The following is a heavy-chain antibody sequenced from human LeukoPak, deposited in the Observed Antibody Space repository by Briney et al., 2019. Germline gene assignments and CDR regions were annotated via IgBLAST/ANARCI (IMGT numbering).Heavy chain of an antibody. V-gene: IGHV1-18*01. Sequence: ASVKVSCKASGYTFSSDGISWVRQAPGQGLEWMGWISSYNGNTKYAEKLQGRVTMTTDTSTSTAYMELRSLRSDDTAVYYCARVQLERSGEPFDYWGQGTLVTVSS. CDR3: ARVQLERSGEPFDY. D-gene: IGHD1-1*01. CDR1: GYTFSSDG. J-gene: IGHJ4*02. CDR2: ISSYNGNT.